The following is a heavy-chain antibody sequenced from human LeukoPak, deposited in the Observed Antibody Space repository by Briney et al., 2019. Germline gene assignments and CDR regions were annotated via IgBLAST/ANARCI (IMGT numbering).Heavy chain of an antibody. CDR2: ISSSSSYI. J-gene: IGHJ3*02. D-gene: IGHD3-3*01. Sequence: GGSLRLSCAPSGFTFSSYSMNWVRQAPGKGLEWVSSISSSSSYIYYADSVKGRFTISRDNAKNSLYLQMNSLRAEDTAVYYCARDLPITIPDAFDIWGQGTMVTVSS. V-gene: IGHV3-21*01. CDR3: ARDLPITIPDAFDI. CDR1: GFTFSSYS.